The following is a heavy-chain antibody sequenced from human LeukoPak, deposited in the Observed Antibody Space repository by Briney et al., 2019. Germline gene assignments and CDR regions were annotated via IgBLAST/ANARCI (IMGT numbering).Heavy chain of an antibody. CDR3: ARGGRATQWLVSRPYYYGMDV. D-gene: IGHD6-19*01. CDR1: GFTFSSYT. Sequence: GGSLRLSCAASGFTFSSYTLNWVRQAPGKGLEWVAVISYDGNNKYYADSVKGRFTISRENAKNSLYLRMNSLRAGDTAVYYCARGGRATQWLVSRPYYYGMDVWGQGTTVTVSS. CDR2: ISYDGNNK. J-gene: IGHJ6*02. V-gene: IGHV3-30*14.